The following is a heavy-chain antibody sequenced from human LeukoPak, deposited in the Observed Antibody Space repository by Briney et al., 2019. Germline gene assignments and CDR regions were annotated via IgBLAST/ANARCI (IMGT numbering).Heavy chain of an antibody. CDR3: ARVGLSYSSGFIDY. V-gene: IGHV1-2*02. CDR2: INPNSGGT. J-gene: IGHJ4*02. D-gene: IGHD6-19*01. CDR1: GYTFTGYY. Sequence: ASVKVSCKASGYTFTGYYMHWVRQAPGQGLERMGWINPNSGGTNYAQKFQGRVTMTRDTSISTAYMELSRLRSDDTAVYYCARVGLSYSSGFIDYWGQGTLVTVSS.